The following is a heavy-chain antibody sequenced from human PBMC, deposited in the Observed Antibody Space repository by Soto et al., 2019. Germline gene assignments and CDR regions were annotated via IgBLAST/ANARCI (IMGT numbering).Heavy chain of an antibody. D-gene: IGHD3-10*01. CDR1: GYTFTGYY. CDR2: INPNSGGT. CDR3: ARVPMVRGVIIDDAFDI. J-gene: IGHJ3*02. V-gene: IGHV1-2*04. Sequence: ASVKVSCKASGYTFTGYYMHWVRQAPGQGLEWMGWINPNSGGTNYAQKFQGWVTMTRDTSISTAYMELSRLRSDDTAVYYCARVPMVRGVIIDDAFDIWGQGTMVTVSS.